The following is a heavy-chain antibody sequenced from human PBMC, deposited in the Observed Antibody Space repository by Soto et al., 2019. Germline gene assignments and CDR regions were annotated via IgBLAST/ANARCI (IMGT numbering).Heavy chain of an antibody. CDR1: GFTFSDYS. D-gene: IGHD7-27*01. V-gene: IGHV3-11*01. CDR3: AREKINWAYFDF. J-gene: IGHJ4*02. Sequence: QVRLVESGGGLVKPGGSLRLSCVASGFTFSDYSMTWIRQAPGKGLEWISHISRSGSVIYYADSVKGRFTISRDNDRKVLYLQMNSLRAEDTGVYYCAREKINWAYFDFWGQGDLVVVSS. CDR2: ISRSGSVI.